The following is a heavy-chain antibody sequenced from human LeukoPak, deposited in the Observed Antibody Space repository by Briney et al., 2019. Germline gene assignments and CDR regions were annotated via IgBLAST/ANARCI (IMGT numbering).Heavy chain of an antibody. CDR2: ISGSGGST. D-gene: IGHD1-26*01. CDR3: AKAVGGSYLNWFDP. Sequence: PGGSRRLSCAASGFTFGSYAISWVRQAPGKGLGWVSAISGSGGSTYYAASVKGRFTISRDNSKNTLYLQMNSLRAEDTAVYYCAKAVGGSYLNWFDPWGQGTLVTVSS. CDR1: GFTFGSYA. V-gene: IGHV3-23*01. J-gene: IGHJ5*02.